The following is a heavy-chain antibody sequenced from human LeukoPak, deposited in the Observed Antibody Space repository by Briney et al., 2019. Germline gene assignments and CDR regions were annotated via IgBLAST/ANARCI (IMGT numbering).Heavy chain of an antibody. CDR1: GDSITNTNW. CDR2: ISHSGNT. CDR3: ARVPGGGGWFDP. D-gene: IGHD2-15*01. J-gene: IGHJ5*02. V-gene: IGHV4-4*02. Sequence: PSETLSLTCDVSGDSITNTNWWNWVRQSPGKGLKWIGEISHSGNTNYNPSLKSRVTISVDTSKNQFSLKLSSVTAADTAVYYCARVPGGGGWFDPWGQGTLVTVSS.